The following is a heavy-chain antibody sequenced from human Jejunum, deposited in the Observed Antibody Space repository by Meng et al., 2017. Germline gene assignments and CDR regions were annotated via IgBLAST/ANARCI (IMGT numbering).Heavy chain of an antibody. Sequence: SETLSLTCTVSGDSINSGAYYWSWIRQHPGKGLEWIGYIYYTGSTYYNPSLKSRLTMSLDTSRTQFSLKLSSVTAADTAVYYCARVGGNTRRFFDFWGQGTLVTVSS. D-gene: IGHD4-23*01. V-gene: IGHV4-31*03. J-gene: IGHJ4*02. CDR1: GDSINSGAYY. CDR2: IYYTGST. CDR3: ARVGGNTRRFFDF.